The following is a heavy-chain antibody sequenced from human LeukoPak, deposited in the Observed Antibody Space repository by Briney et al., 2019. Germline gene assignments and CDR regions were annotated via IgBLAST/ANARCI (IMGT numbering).Heavy chain of an antibody. D-gene: IGHD1-26*01. J-gene: IGHJ3*02. CDR1: GFTFSSYG. CDR2: ICSGGST. CDR3: ARDPYRFAFDI. Sequence: GGSLRLSCAASGFTFSSYGMHWVRQAPGKGLEWVSVICSGGSTYYADSVKGRFTISRDNSKNTLYLQMNSLRAEDTAVYYCARDPYRFAFDIWGQGTVVLVSS. V-gene: IGHV3-NL1*01.